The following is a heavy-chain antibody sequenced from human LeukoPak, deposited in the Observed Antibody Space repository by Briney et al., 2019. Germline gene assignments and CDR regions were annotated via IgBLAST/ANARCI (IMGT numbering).Heavy chain of an antibody. CDR1: GRSFSGYY. Sequence: SETLSLTCAVYGRSFSGYYWSWIRQPPGKGLEWIGEINHSGSTNYNPSLKSRVTISVDTSKNQFSLKLSSVTAADTAVYYCARGRPYYDYWGQGTLVTVSS. CDR3: ARGRPYYDY. V-gene: IGHV4-34*01. CDR2: INHSGST. J-gene: IGHJ4*02.